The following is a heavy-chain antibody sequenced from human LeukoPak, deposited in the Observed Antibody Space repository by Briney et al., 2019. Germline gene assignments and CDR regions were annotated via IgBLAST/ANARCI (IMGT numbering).Heavy chain of an antibody. D-gene: IGHD5-18*01. CDR2: ISAYNGNT. J-gene: IGHJ4*02. CDR1: GYTFTSYG. Sequence: ASVKVSCKASGYTFTSYGISWVRQAPGQGLEWMGWISAYNGNTNYAQKLQGRATMTTDTSTSIAYMELRSLRSDDTAVYYCARAAMVPSGFDYWGQGTLVTVSS. V-gene: IGHV1-18*01. CDR3: ARAAMVPSGFDY.